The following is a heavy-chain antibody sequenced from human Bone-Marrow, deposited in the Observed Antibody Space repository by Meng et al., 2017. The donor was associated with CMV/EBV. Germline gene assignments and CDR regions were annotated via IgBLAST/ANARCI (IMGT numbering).Heavy chain of an antibody. V-gene: IGHV4-61*01. D-gene: IGHD2-15*01. J-gene: IGHJ4*02. CDR3: AKGKYGGGWFDFYS. Sequence: SETLSLTCTVSGGSVSSGSYYWSWIRQPPGKGLEWIGYIYYSGSTNYNPSLKSRVTISVDTSKNQFSLKLSSVTAADTAVYYCAKGKYGGGWFDFYSWGQGMVVTVSS. CDR2: IYYSGST. CDR1: GGSVSSGSYY.